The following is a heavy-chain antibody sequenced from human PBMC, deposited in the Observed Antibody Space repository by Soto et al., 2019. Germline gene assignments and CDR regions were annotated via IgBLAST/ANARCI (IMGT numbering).Heavy chain of an antibody. D-gene: IGHD3-10*01. Sequence: EVQLVESGGGLVKPGGSLRLSCAASGFTFSSYSMNWVRQAPGKGLEWVSSISSSSSYIYYADSVKGRFTISRDNAKNSLYLQMNSLRAEDTAVYYCARCHARRFCRDYLASGAVDYWGQGTLVTVSS. J-gene: IGHJ4*02. CDR2: ISSSSSYI. CDR1: GFTFSSYS. CDR3: ARCHARRFCRDYLASGAVDY. V-gene: IGHV3-21*01.